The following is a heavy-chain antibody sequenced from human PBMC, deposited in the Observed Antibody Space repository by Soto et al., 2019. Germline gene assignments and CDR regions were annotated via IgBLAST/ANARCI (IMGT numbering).Heavy chain of an antibody. V-gene: IGHV3-74*01. D-gene: IGHD3-22*01. J-gene: IGHJ4*02. CDR1: GFTFSSYW. CDR2: INSDGSST. CDR3: ARELYDISGYTQFDS. Sequence: EVQLVESGGGLVQPGGSLRLSCAASGFTFSSYWMHWVRQAPGKGLVWVSRINSDGSSTSYADSVKGRFTISRDNAKNTLYLQMNSLRAEDTAVYYCARELYDISGYTQFDSWGQGTLVTVSS.